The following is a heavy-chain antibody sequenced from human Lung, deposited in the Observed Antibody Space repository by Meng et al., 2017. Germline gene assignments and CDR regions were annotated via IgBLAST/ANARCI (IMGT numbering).Heavy chain of an antibody. CDR1: GGSFSDYY. D-gene: IGHD4-11*01. CDR3: ARGPTTMAHDFDY. J-gene: IGHJ4*02. Sequence: QGQVHQWGEGLLKPSETLSLTCVGSGGSFSDYYWSWIRQPPGKGLEWIGEINHSGSTNYNPSLESRATISVDTSQNNLSLKLSSVTAADSAVYYCARGPTTMAHDFDYWGQGTLVTVSS. V-gene: IGHV4-34*01. CDR2: INHSGST.